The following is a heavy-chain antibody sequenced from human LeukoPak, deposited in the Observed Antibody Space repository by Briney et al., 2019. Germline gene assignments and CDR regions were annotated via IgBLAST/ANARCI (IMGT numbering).Heavy chain of an antibody. CDR1: GGSFSGFY. Sequence: SETLSLTCAVYGGSFSGFYWSWIRQPPGKRLEWIGEINHRGSTNYNPSLKSRLTMSVDTSKNQFSLNLSSVTAADTAVYYCARRGSGGRSFDIWGQGTMVTVSS. J-gene: IGHJ3*02. V-gene: IGHV4-34*10. D-gene: IGHD2-15*01. CDR2: INHRGST. CDR3: ARRGSGGRSFDI.